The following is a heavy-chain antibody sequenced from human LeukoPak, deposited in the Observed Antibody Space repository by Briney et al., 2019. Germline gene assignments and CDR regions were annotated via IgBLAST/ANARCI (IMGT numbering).Heavy chain of an antibody. CDR3: ATVLRYCSGGNCYSGGQAYMDV. J-gene: IGHJ6*03. V-gene: IGHV3-23*01. CDR1: EFTFSSYA. D-gene: IGHD2-15*01. Sequence: GGSLRLSCAASEFTFSSYAMSWVRQAPGKGLEWVSYISGSGGSTYYADSVKGRFTISRDNSKNTLYLQMNSLRAEDTAVYYWATVLRYCSGGNCYSGGQAYMDVCGKGTPVTISS. CDR2: ISGSGGST.